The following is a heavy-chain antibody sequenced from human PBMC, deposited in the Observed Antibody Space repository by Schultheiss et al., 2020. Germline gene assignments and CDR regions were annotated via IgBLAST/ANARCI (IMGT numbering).Heavy chain of an antibody. CDR1: GGSINTTAYY. CDR3: ARGRGSWYREYFQH. V-gene: IGHV4-39*07. Sequence: SETLSLTCTVSGGSINTTAYYWDWIRQPPGKGLEWIGSIYYSGTTYYNPSLKSRVTISVDTSKNQFSLKLSSVTAADTAVYYCARGRGSWYREYFQHWGQGTLVSVCS. CDR2: IYYSGTT. D-gene: IGHD6-13*01. J-gene: IGHJ1*01.